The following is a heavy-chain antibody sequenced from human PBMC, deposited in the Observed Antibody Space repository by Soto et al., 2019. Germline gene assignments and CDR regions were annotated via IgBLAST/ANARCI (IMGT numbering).Heavy chain of an antibody. D-gene: IGHD3-10*01. CDR1: GYTFTSYG. CDR3: ARGMVRGVIITHLWYMDV. J-gene: IGHJ6*03. V-gene: IGHV1-18*01. Sequence: GASVKVSCKASGYTFTSYGISWVRQAPGQGLEWMGWISAYNGNTNYAQKLQGRVTMTTDTSTSTAYMELRSLRSDDTAVYYCARGMVRGVIITHLWYMDVWGKGTTVTVSS. CDR2: ISAYNGNT.